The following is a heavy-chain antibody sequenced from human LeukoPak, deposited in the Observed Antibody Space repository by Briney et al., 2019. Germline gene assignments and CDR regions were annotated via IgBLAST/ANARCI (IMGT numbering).Heavy chain of an antibody. J-gene: IGHJ4*02. V-gene: IGHV4-4*07. D-gene: IGHD2-8*01. CDR2: VYSSGST. CDR1: GGSISNYY. CDR3: SRENGAFSPFGY. Sequence: SETLSLTCTVSGGSISNYYWSWIRQPAGKGLEWIGRVYSSGSTNYNPSLKSRVTMSVDKSKNQLSLNLTSVTAADTAVYYCSRENGAFSPFGYWGQGTLVTVLS.